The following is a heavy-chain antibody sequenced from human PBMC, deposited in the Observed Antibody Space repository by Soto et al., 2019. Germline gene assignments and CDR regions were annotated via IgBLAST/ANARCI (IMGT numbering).Heavy chain of an antibody. Sequence: EVQLVESGGGLVKPGGSLRLSCAASGFTFSINTMKWVRQAPGKGLEWVSSISSSYYINYADSVKGRFTISRDNAKNSLYLQVNSLRAEDTAVYYCARGSGGIDVWGQGTTVTVSS. D-gene: IGHD3-10*01. CDR2: ISSSYYI. J-gene: IGHJ6*02. V-gene: IGHV3-21*02. CDR1: GFTFSINT. CDR3: ARGSGGIDV.